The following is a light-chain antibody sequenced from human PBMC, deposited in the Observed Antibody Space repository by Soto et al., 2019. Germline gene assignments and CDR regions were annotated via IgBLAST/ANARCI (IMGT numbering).Light chain of an antibody. V-gene: IGKV3-11*01. CDR2: YAS. J-gene: IGKJ5*01. CDR1: QSISTY. CDR3: QQRSHWPPMT. Sequence: DILLTQSPPTLSLSPGESANLSCWASQSISTYLGWYQQQPGQAPRLLIYYASNRATGIPARFSGSGSGTDFTLPISSLEPADSAVYYCQQRSHWPPMTFGQGTRLE.